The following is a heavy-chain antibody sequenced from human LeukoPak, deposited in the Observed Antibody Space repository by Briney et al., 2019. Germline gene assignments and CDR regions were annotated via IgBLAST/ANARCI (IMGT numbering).Heavy chain of an antibody. D-gene: IGHD3-10*01. CDR1: GGSFSGYY. CDR2: IKQDGSEK. CDR3: AKAITMVRGASYYMDV. V-gene: IGHV3-7*01. Sequence: ETLSLTCAVYGGSFSGYYWSWVRQAPGKGLEWVANIKQDGSEKYYVDSVKGRFTISRDNAKNSLYLQMNSLRAEDTAVYYCAKAITMVRGASYYMDVWGKGTTVTISS. J-gene: IGHJ6*03.